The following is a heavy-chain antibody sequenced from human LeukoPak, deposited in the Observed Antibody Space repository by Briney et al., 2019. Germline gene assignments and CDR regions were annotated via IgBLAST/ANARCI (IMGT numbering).Heavy chain of an antibody. Sequence: GGSLRLSCAASGFTLSTYGMNWVRQAPGKGLECVAVVWYDGSLKYYRDSVKGRFTISRDNSKNTLYLQMNSLRVEDTAVYYCARGDGGGGTHPFDYWGQGTLVTVSS. CDR3: ARGDGGGGTHPFDY. V-gene: IGHV3-33*01. CDR2: VWYDGSLK. J-gene: IGHJ4*02. D-gene: IGHD2-15*01. CDR1: GFTLSTYG.